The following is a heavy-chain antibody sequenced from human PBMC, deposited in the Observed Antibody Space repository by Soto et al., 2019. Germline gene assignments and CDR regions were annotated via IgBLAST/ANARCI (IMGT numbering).Heavy chain of an antibody. CDR1: GYTPTELS. D-gene: IGHD3-3*01. Sequence: GASVKVSCKVSGYTPTELSMHWVRQAPGQGLEWMGWISAYNGNTNYAQKLQGRVTMTTDTSTSTAYMELRSLRSDDTAVYYCARDLIWSGYYTGPLTDYWGQGTLVTVSS. CDR3: ARDLIWSGYYTGPLTDY. V-gene: IGHV1-18*01. J-gene: IGHJ4*02. CDR2: ISAYNGNT.